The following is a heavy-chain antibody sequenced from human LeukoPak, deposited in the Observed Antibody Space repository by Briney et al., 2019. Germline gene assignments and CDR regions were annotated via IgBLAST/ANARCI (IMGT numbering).Heavy chain of an antibody. V-gene: IGHV4-59*01. J-gene: IGHJ4*02. CDR1: GGSISSYY. Sequence: ASETLTLTCTVSGGSISSYYWSWIRQPPGKGLEWIGYIYYSGSTNYNPSPKSRVTISVDTSKNQFSLKLSSVTAADTAVYYCARSVPSGYRYYFDYWGQGTLVTVSS. D-gene: IGHD5-12*01. CDR2: IYYSGST. CDR3: ARSVPSGYRYYFDY.